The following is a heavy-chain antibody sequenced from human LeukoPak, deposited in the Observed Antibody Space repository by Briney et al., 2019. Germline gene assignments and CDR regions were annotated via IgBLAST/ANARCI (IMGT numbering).Heavy chain of an antibody. CDR1: GFTFSSYS. D-gene: IGHD3-22*01. Sequence: GGSLRLSCAASGFTFSSYSMNWVRQAPGKGLEWVSYISSSSSTIYYADSVKGRFTISRDNAKNSLYLQINSLRAEDTAVYYCAIGSYDSSGYAGYWGQGTLVTVSS. J-gene: IGHJ4*02. CDR2: ISSSSSTI. CDR3: AIGSYDSSGYAGY. V-gene: IGHV3-48*01.